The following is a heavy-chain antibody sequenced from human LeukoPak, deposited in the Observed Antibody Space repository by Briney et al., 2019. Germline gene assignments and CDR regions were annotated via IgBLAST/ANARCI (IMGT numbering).Heavy chain of an antibody. CDR2: LYSGGST. CDR1: GFSVSSKY. V-gene: IGHV3-53*05. J-gene: IGHJ4*02. D-gene: IGHD2-2*01. CDR3: AKTPPYQLLLDFDY. Sequence: GGSLRLSCAASGFSVSSKYMIWVRQAPGMGLEWVSVLYSGGSTYYADSVKGRFTISRDNSKNTLYLQMNSLRAEDTAVYYCAKTPPYQLLLDFDYWGQGTLVTVSS.